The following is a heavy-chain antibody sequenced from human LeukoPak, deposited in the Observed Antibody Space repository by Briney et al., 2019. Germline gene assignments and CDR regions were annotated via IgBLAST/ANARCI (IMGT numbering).Heavy chain of an antibody. CDR1: GGTFSSYA. Sequence: AASVKVSCKASGGTFSSYAISWVRQAPGQGLEWMGGIIPIFGTANYAQKFQGRVTITADKSTSTAYMELSSLRSEDTAVYYCASQYYDILTGYYREFDYWGQGTLVTVSS. J-gene: IGHJ4*02. CDR2: IIPIFGTA. CDR3: ASQYYDILTGYYREFDY. V-gene: IGHV1-69*06. D-gene: IGHD3-9*01.